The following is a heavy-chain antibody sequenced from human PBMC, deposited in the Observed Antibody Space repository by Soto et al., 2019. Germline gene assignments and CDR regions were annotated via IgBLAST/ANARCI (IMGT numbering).Heavy chain of an antibody. D-gene: IGHD2-15*01. Sequence: QVQLVESGGGVVQPGRSLRLSCAASGFTFSSYGMHWVRQAPGKGLEWVAGIWYDGSNKYYADSVKGPFTISRDNSKNALYLQMNSLRAEDTAVYYCASGYWSGGSCYNYWGQGTLVTVSS. CDR2: IWYDGSNK. V-gene: IGHV3-33*01. CDR1: GFTFSSYG. J-gene: IGHJ4*02. CDR3: ASGYWSGGSCYNY.